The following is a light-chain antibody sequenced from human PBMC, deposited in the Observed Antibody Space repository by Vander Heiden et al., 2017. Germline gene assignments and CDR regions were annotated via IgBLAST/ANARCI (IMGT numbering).Light chain of an antibody. Sequence: DIQMTQSPSSLSASVGDRVTITCRARQSISNYLNWYPQKPGKAPKLLIYAAFSSQSGVPLRFSGSGTGSAFTITISRPQPKASATYQWQHSHSTLYTFGHGTKVXIK. V-gene: IGKV1-39*01. CDR1: QSISNY. J-gene: IGKJ3*01. CDR2: AAF. CDR3: QHSHSTLYT.